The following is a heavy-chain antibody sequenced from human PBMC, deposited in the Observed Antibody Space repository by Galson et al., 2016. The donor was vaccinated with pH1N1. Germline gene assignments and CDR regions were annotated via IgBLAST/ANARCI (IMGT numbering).Heavy chain of an antibody. Sequence: TLSLTCTVSGGSLRSQFWSWVRQPPGKELEWIGFVYYSGAVIYNPSLESRVTIEVDASKDQFSLKLRSVTASDSARYFCARHRVSQQTFFDLWGPGALVTVSS. CDR3: ARHRVSQQTFFDL. V-gene: IGHV4-59*08. D-gene: IGHD5/OR15-5a*01. CDR1: GGSLRSQF. J-gene: IGHJ4*02. CDR2: VYYSGAV.